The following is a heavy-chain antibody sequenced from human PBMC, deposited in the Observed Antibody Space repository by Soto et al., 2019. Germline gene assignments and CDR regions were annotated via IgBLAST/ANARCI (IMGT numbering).Heavy chain of an antibody. J-gene: IGHJ4*02. V-gene: IGHV4-4*02. CDR2: IYHSGST. Sequence: QVQLQESGPGLVKPSGTLSLTCAVSGGSISSSNWWSWVRQPPGKGLEWIGEIYHSGSTNYNPSLKSRVTIAVDKSKNQFSLKLSSVTAADTAVYYCARVSIDRYSGSSFDYWGQGTLVTVSS. D-gene: IGHD1-26*01. CDR1: GGSISSSNW. CDR3: ARVSIDRYSGSSFDY.